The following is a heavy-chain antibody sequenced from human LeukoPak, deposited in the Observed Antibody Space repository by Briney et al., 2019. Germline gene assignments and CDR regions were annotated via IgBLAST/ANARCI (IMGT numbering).Heavy chain of an antibody. D-gene: IGHD4-11*01. CDR2: ISAYNGNT. CDR3: ARDRGVTTVMDY. J-gene: IGHJ4*02. Sequence: GASVKVSCKASGYTVSSYNIDWVRQAPGQGLEWMGWISAYNGNTNYAQKFQGRVTMTTDTSTSTAYMELRSLRSDDTAVYYCARDRGVTTVMDYWGQGTLVTVSS. CDR1: GYTVSSYN. V-gene: IGHV1-18*01.